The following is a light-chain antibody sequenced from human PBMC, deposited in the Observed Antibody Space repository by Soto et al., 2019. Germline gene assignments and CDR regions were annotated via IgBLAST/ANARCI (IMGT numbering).Light chain of an antibody. Sequence: QSALTQSPSASGSPGQSVTISCTGTSSDIGGYNSVSWYQQHPGKAPKVMIYDVTKRPSGVPDRFSGSKSGNTASLTVSALKAEDEADYYCSSYTDRKNLVFGIGTKLTVL. CDR2: DVT. CDR3: SSYTDRKNLV. CDR1: SSDIGGYNS. J-gene: IGLJ1*01. V-gene: IGLV2-8*01.